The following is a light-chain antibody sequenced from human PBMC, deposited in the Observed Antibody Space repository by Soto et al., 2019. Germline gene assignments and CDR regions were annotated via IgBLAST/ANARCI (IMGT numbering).Light chain of an antibody. CDR2: EVS. Sequence: QSALTQPPSVSGSPGHSVTISCTGTSSDVGSYNRVSWYQQPPGTAPKLMIYEVSNRPSGVPDRFSGSKSGNTASLTISGLQAEDEADYYCSLYTSSSTLVFGGGTKVTV. J-gene: IGLJ2*01. CDR3: SLYTSSSTLV. CDR1: SSDVGSYNR. V-gene: IGLV2-18*01.